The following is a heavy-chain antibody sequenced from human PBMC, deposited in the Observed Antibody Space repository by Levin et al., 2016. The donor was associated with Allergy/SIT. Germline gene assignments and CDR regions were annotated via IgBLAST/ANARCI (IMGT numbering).Heavy chain of an antibody. Sequence: SETLSLTCAVYGGSFSGYYWSWIRQPPGKGLEWIGEINHSGSTNYNPSLKSRVTISVDTSKNQFSLKLSSVTAADTAVYYCAKYRIAAPLRDYYYGMDVWGQGTTVTVSS. V-gene: IGHV4-34*01. D-gene: IGHD6-6*01. CDR3: AKYRIAAPLRDYYYGMDV. CDR2: INHSGST. J-gene: IGHJ6*02. CDR1: GGSFSGYY.